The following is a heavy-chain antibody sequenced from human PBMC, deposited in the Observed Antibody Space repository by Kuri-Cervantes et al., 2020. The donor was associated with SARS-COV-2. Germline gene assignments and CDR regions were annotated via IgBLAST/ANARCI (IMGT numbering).Heavy chain of an antibody. Sequence: ASVKVSCKAPETTFPNYDINWVRQATGQGLEWMGIINPSGGSTSYAQKFQGRVTMTRDTSISTAYMELSRLRSDDTAVYYCARGIVGATGEYYFDYWGQGTLVTVSS. V-gene: IGHV1-46*01. CDR1: ETTFPNYD. CDR3: ARGIVGATGEYYFDY. J-gene: IGHJ4*02. CDR2: INPSGGST. D-gene: IGHD1-26*01.